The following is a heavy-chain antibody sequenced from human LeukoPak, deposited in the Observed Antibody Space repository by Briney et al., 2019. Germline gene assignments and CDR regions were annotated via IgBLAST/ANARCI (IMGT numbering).Heavy chain of an antibody. V-gene: IGHV4-59*01. CDR3: ARLRVAVAVFDY. CDR2: IYYSGST. D-gene: IGHD6-19*01. Sequence: SETLSLTCTVSGGSISSYYWSWIRQPPGKGLEWIGDIYYSGSTNYNPSLKSRVTISVDTSKNQFSLKLSSVTAADTAVYYCARLRVAVAVFDYWGQGTLVTVSS. J-gene: IGHJ4*02. CDR1: GGSISSYY.